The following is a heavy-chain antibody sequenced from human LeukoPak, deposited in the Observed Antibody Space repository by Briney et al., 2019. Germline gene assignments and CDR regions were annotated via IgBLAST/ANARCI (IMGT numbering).Heavy chain of an antibody. CDR1: GFTLTDAW. J-gene: IGHJ3*02. CDR3: TKFFLGRRDYVWESYRYLAFDI. Sequence: GGSLRLSCAASGFTLTDAWVSWVRQPQGKGLEWVGHLKSKTDGGTTDYAAPVKGRFTTSRDGSKNTLYLQMNSLKTEDTAVYYCTKFFLGRRDYVWESYRYLAFDIWGHGIMVTVFS. D-gene: IGHD3-16*02. V-gene: IGHV3-15*01. CDR2: LKSKTDGGTT.